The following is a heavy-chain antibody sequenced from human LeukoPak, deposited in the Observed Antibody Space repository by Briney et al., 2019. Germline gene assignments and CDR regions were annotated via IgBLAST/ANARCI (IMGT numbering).Heavy chain of an antibody. CDR3: ARDDGGSSSRFDY. J-gene: IGHJ4*02. D-gene: IGHD3-16*01. CDR1: GGSISSGGYY. V-gene: IGHV4-31*03. Sequence: SQTLFLTCTVSGGSISSGGYYWSWIRQHPGKGLEWIGYIYYSGSTYYNPSLKSRVTISVDTSKNQFSLKLSSVTAADTAVYYCARDDGGSSSRFDYWGQGTLVTVSS. CDR2: IYYSGST.